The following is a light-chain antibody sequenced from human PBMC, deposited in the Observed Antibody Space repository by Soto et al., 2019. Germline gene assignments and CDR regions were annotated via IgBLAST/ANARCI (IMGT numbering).Light chain of an antibody. Sequence: EVVMTQSPATLSVSPGERATFSCRASQSVSSNLAWYQQKPGQAPRLLIYGASTRATGIPAKFSASGSGTEFTLTISSLQSEYFAVYYCQQYNDWWTFGQGTKVEIK. CDR3: QQYNDWWT. CDR1: QSVSSN. J-gene: IGKJ1*01. V-gene: IGKV3-15*01. CDR2: GAS.